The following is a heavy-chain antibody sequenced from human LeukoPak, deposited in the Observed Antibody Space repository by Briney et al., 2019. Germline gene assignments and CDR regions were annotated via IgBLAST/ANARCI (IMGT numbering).Heavy chain of an antibody. CDR1: TGSISGCY. V-gene: IGHV4-59*08. CDR2: RYYSGAS. D-gene: IGHD1-26*01. J-gene: IGHJ4*02. Sequence: SETLSLTCAVSTGSISGCYWSWIRQPPGKGLQWIGFRYYSGASNYNPSLRGRVTISVDRSKSQVSLKMTSVTAADTAVYYCARALSGSPAVFDSWGQGTLVSVSS. CDR3: ARALSGSPAVFDS.